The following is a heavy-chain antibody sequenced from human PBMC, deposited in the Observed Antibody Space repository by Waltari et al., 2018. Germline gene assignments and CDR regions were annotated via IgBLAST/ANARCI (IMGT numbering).Heavy chain of an antibody. D-gene: IGHD1-26*01. CDR1: GFTFSSYA. Sequence: QVQLVESGGGVVKPGRSLRLSCAASGFTFSSYAMHWVRQAPGKGLEWVAVISYDGSNKYYADSGKGRFTISRDNSKNTLYLQMNSLRAEDTAVYYCAREVGSVACYYCDYWGQRTRVTGSS. CDR3: AREVGSVACYYCDY. V-gene: IGHV3-30-3*01. J-gene: IGHJ4*02. CDR2: ISYDGSNK.